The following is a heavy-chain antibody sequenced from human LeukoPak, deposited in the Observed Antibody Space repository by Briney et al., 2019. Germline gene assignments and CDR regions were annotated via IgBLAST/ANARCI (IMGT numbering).Heavy chain of an antibody. CDR2: IYYSGST. CDR1: GGSISSYY. CDR3: ARDRDLNWFDP. Sequence: SETLSLTCTVSGGSISSYYWSWIRQPPGKGPEWIGYIYYSGSTNYNPSLKSRVTISVDTSKNQFSLKLSSVTAADTAVYYCARDRDLNWFDPWGQGTLVTVSS. J-gene: IGHJ5*02. D-gene: IGHD3-10*01. V-gene: IGHV4-59*01.